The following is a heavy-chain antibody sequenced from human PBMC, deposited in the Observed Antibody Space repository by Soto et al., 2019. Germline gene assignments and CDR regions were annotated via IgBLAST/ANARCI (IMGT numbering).Heavy chain of an antibody. CDR2: IFYDGYT. V-gene: IGHV4-39*01. J-gene: IGHJ4*02. CDR3: ARLQAAVPHY. D-gene: IGHD6-13*01. CDR1: GDSNNGSPYF. Sequence: QVQLQESGPGLVMPSETLSLTCTVSGDSNNGSPYFWGWIRQPPGKRLEWIGSIFYDGYTLYTPSLKSRVTISVDTSKNQFSLKLTSVAAADTAIYFCARLQAAVPHYWGQGILVTVSS.